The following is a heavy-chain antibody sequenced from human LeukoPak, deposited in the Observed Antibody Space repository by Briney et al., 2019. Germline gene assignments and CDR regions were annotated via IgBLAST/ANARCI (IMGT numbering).Heavy chain of an antibody. V-gene: IGHV3-73*01. CDR3: TRHGCSGGSCRDYYYYGMDV. CDR2: IRSKTNNYAT. CDR1: GFTFSDSA. D-gene: IGHD2-15*01. J-gene: IGHJ6*02. Sequence: GGSLRLSCAASGFTFSDSAIHWVRQASGKGLEWVGRIRSKTNNYATAYAASVEGRFTISRDDSKKTAYLQMNSLKTEDTAIYYCTRHGCSGGSCRDYYYYGMDVWGRGTTVTVSS.